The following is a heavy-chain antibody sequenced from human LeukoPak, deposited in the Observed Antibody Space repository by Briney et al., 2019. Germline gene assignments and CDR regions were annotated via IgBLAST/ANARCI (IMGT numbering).Heavy chain of an antibody. CDR1: GGSISSYY. D-gene: IGHD6-19*01. J-gene: IGHJ5*02. CDR2: IYYSGST. V-gene: IGHV4-59*12. Sequence: PSETLSLTCTVSGGSISSYYWSWIRQPPGKGLEWIGYIYYSGSTNYNPSLKSRVTTSVDTSKNQFSLKLSSVTAADTAVYYCARGGGRVIAPGIAVAGQITNWFDPWGQGTLVTVSS. CDR3: ARGGGRVIAPGIAVAGQITNWFDP.